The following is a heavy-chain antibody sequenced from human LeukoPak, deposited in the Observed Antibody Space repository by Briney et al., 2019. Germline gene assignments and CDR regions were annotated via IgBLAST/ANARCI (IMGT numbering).Heavy chain of an antibody. D-gene: IGHD1-7*01. CDR1: GYTFTSYA. J-gene: IGHJ6*03. CDR3: ARVQLELRNYYYYYMDV. V-gene: IGHV1-3*01. CDR2: IDAGNGNT. Sequence: ASVKVSCKASGYTFTSYAMHWVRQAPGQRLEWMGWIDAGNGNTKYSQKFQGRVTITGDTSASTAYMELSSLRSEDTAVYYCARVQLELRNYYYYYMDVWGKGTTVTVSS.